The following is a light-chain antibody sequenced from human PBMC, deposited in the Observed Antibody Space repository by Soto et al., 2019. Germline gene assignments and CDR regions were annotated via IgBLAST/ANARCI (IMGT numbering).Light chain of an antibody. CDR2: IAS. V-gene: IGKV1-9*01. Sequence: IQLTQSPSSLSASIGDRVTITCRASQGISNSLARYQQKPGKAPKLLIYIASTLQSGVPPRFSGSGFGTDFTLTISSLQPEDFATYYCQQLDSYPLTFGQGTRLEIK. J-gene: IGKJ5*01. CDR1: QGISNS. CDR3: QQLDSYPLT.